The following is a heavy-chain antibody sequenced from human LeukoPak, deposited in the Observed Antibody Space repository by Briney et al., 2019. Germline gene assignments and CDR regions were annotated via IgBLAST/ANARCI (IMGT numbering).Heavy chain of an antibody. CDR2: IKTNSDGGTT. CDR1: GFTFSNAW. J-gene: IGHJ3*02. Sequence: PGGSLRLSCAASGFTFSNAWMSWVRQAPGEGLELVGRIKTNSDGGTTDYAAPVKGRFTISRDDSKNTLDPQMNSLKTEDTAVYYCITGRAARRSLDIWGQGTMVTVSS. CDR3: ITGRAARRSLDI. D-gene: IGHD6-13*01. V-gene: IGHV3-15*01.